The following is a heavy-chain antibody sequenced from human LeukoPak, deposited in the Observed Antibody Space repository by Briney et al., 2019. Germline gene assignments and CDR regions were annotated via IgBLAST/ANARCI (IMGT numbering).Heavy chain of an antibody. J-gene: IGHJ4*02. Sequence: GESLKISCAASGFTFSSYWMSWVRQAPGKGLEWVANIKQDGSEKYYVDSVKGRFTISRDNAKNSLYLQMNSLRAEDTAVYYCARVDLYVPDYWGQGTLVTVSS. CDR1: GFTFSSYW. D-gene: IGHD5/OR15-5a*01. CDR2: IKQDGSEK. CDR3: ARVDLYVPDY. V-gene: IGHV3-7*01.